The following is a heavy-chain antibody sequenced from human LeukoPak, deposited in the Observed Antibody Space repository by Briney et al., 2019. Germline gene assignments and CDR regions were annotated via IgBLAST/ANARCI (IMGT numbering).Heavy chain of an antibody. CDR3: GRFGYVSAVDP. D-gene: IGHD2-15*01. J-gene: IGHJ5*02. CDR2: IEPAGSAT. CDR1: GFAFSSYW. Sequence: PGGSLRLSCGASGFAFSSYWMTWLRQAPGKGLEFVANIEPAGSATYYADSVKGRFTISRDNTKNLLYLQMNSLTAEDSAVYHCGRFGYVSAVDPWGQGALSPSPQ. V-gene: IGHV3-7*01.